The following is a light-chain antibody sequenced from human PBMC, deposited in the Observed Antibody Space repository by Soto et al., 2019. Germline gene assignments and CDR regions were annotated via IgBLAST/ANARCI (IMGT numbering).Light chain of an antibody. J-gene: IGLJ2*01. V-gene: IGLV1-47*02. Sequence: QSLLTRPPSASGTPGQRVFISCSGSSSNIGGTNYAYWYQQLPGAAPKLLMHSNNLRPSGVPERISGSKSGTSASLAISGLRSEDEAVYYCASWDDRLGAVIFGGGTKVTVL. CDR2: SNN. CDR3: ASWDDRLGAVI. CDR1: SSNIGGTNY.